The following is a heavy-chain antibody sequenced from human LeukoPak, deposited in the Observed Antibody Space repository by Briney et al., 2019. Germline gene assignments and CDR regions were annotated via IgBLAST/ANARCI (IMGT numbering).Heavy chain of an antibody. CDR3: ARDPPYYDSSGYYSLYYFDY. D-gene: IGHD3-22*01. V-gene: IGHV1-46*01. J-gene: IGHJ4*02. Sequence: GASVKVSCKASGYTFTSYYMHWVRQAPGQGLEWMGIINPSGGSTSYAQRFQGRVTMTRDTSTSTVYMELSSLRSEDTAMYYCARDPPYYDSSGYYSLYYFDYWGQGTLVTVPS. CDR1: GYTFTSYY. CDR2: INPSGGST.